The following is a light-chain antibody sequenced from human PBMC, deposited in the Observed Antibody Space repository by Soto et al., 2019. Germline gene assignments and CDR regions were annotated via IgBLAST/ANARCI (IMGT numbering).Light chain of an antibody. CDR2: VVS. Sequence: QSVLTQPASVSGSPGQSIAISCTGTSSDVGGYNYVSWHQQHPGKAPKVLISVVSNRPSGVSNRFSGSKSGNTASLTISGLQAEDEADYYCSSYRSGGTFVFGSGTKVTRP. V-gene: IGLV2-14*01. CDR1: SSDVGGYNY. J-gene: IGLJ1*01. CDR3: SSYRSGGTFV.